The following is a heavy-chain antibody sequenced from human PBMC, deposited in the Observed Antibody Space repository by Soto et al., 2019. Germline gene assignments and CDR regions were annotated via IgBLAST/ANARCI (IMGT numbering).Heavy chain of an antibody. CDR1: GGSISSSSYY. J-gene: IGHJ4*02. V-gene: IGHV4-39*07. Sequence: SETLSLTCTVSGGSISSSSYYWGWIRQPPGKGLEWIGSIYYSGSTYYNPSLKSRVTISVDTSKNQFSLKLSSVTAADTAVYYCARVAPGMETGALDYWGQGTLVTVSS. D-gene: IGHD1-20*01. CDR3: ARVAPGMETGALDY. CDR2: IYYSGST.